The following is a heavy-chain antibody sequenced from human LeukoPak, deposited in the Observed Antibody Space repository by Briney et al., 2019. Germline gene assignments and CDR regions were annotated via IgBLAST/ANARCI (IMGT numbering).Heavy chain of an antibody. D-gene: IGHD3-10*01. Sequence: SQTLSLTCTVSGGSISSGSYYWSWIRQPAGKGLEWIGRIYTSGSTNYNPSLKSRVTISVDTSKNQFSLKLSSVTAADTAVYYCARDGCRWGQGTLVTVSS. V-gene: IGHV4-61*02. CDR1: GGSISSGSYY. CDR2: IYTSGST. J-gene: IGHJ4*02. CDR3: ARDGCR.